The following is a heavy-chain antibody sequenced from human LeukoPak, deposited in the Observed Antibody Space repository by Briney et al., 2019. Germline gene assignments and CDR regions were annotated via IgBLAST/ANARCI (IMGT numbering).Heavy chain of an antibody. D-gene: IGHD1-26*01. CDR2: IIPIFGTA. CDR3: HNSGSYPRYYYYGMDV. CDR1: GGTFSSYA. V-gene: IGHV1-69*13. Sequence: ASVKVSCKASGGTFSSYAISWVRQAPGQGLEWMGGIIPIFGTANYAQKFQGRVTITADESTSTAYMELSSLRSEDTAVYYCHNSGSYPRYYYYGMDVWGQGTTVTVSS. J-gene: IGHJ6*02.